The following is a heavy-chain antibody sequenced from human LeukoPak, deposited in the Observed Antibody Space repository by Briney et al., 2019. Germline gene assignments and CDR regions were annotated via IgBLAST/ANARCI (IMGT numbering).Heavy chain of an antibody. CDR1: GFTFSSFA. CDR3: ARDSRDNGVDP. CDR2: ISGFAGSI. J-gene: IGHJ5*02. Sequence: PGGSLRLSCAASGFTFSSFAMSWVRQAPEKGLEWVSSISGFAGSIYYADSVKGRFTISRDNAKNSLYLQMNSLRAEDTAVYYCARDSRDNGVDPWGQGTLVTVSS. D-gene: IGHD2-8*01. V-gene: IGHV3-23*01.